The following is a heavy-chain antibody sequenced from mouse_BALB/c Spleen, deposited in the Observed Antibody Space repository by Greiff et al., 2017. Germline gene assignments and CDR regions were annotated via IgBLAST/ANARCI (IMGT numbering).Heavy chain of an antibody. CDR3: ARSLRGDY. J-gene: IGHJ2*01. CDR2: INPSTGYT. CDR1: GYTFTSYW. V-gene: IGHV1-7*01. Sequence: VQLQQSGAELAKPGASVKMSCKASGYTFTSYWMHWVKQRPGQGLEWIGYINPSTGYTEYNQKFKDKATLTADKSSSTAYMQLSSLTSEDSAVYYCARSLRGDYWGQGTTLTVSS.